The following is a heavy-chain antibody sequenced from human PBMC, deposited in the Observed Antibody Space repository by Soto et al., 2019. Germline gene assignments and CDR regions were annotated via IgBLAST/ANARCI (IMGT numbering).Heavy chain of an antibody. V-gene: IGHV4-61*01. J-gene: IGHJ6*02. Sequence: SETLSLTCSVSGGSVRSGNHFWNWIRQPPGRGLEWLGYMYYTGVTNYNPSLKSRVSMSVDTSKDQFSLNLTSLTAADTAVYYCARGGEPLGYYGLDVWGQGTTVTVTS. CDR1: GGSVRSGNHF. CDR3: ARGGEPLGYYGLDV. CDR2: MYYTGVT.